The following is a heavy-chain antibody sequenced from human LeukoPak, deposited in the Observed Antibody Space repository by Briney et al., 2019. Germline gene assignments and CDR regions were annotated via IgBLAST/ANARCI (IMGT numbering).Heavy chain of an antibody. J-gene: IGHJ4*02. Sequence: PGGSLRLSCAASGFTFSSYSMNWVRQAPGKGLEWVSSISSSSSYIYYADSLKGRFTTSRDNAKNSPYLQMHSLRADDTAVYYCARDKDIVLVPVSFHYWGQGTLVTVSS. CDR2: ISSSSSYI. CDR1: GFTFSSYS. V-gene: IGHV3-21*01. D-gene: IGHD2-2*01. CDR3: ARDKDIVLVPVSFHY.